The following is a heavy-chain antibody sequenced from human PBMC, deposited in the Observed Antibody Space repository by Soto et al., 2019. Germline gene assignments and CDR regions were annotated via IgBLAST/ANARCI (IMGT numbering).Heavy chain of an antibody. CDR3: ARDLNGDYGASYYYGMDV. CDR1: AFTFSIYS. CDR2: ISSSSIYI. Sequence: WGSLRVSCASSAFTFSIYSMNWVRQAPGKGLEWVSSISSSSIYIYYADSVKGRFTISRDNAKNSLYLQMNSLRAEDTAVYYCARDLNGDYGASYYYGMDVWGQGTTVTVSS. V-gene: IGHV3-21*01. J-gene: IGHJ6*02. D-gene: IGHD4-17*01.